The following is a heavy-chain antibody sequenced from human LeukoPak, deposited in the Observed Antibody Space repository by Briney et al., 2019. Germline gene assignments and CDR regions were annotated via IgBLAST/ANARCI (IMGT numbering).Heavy chain of an antibody. J-gene: IGHJ6*03. CDR2: IIPIFGTA. V-gene: IGHV1-69*05. Sequence: SVKVSCKASGGTFSSYAISWVRQAPGQGLEWMGGIIPIFGTANYAQKFQGRVTITTDESTSTAHMELSSLRSEDTAVYYCATRTTRPTSRCSSTSCYYYYYYMDVWGKGTTVTVSS. CDR3: ATRTTRPTSRCSSTSCYYYYYYMDV. CDR1: GGTFSSYA. D-gene: IGHD2-2*01.